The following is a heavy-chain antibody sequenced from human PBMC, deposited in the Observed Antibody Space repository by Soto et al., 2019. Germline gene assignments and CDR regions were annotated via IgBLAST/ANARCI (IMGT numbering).Heavy chain of an antibody. J-gene: IGHJ4*02. V-gene: IGHV3-30-3*01. CDR1: GFAVRYYS. CDR3: TRGRSMIANEDFEY. D-gene: IGHD2-21*01. Sequence: QVQLVESGGGVVQPGTSLRLSCAASGFAVRYYSMHWVRQAPGKGLEWVAAMSFDGNSKYFADSVKGRLKISRDTSKNTWSLEMESLGVKDSALYHFTRGRSMIANEDFEYWGQGTQVTVSS. CDR2: MSFDGNSK.